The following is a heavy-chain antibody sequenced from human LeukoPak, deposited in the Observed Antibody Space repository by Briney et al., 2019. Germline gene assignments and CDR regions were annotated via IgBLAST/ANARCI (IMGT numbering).Heavy chain of an antibody. CDR3: TRGGSYGDF. CDR1: GFTFRSYW. CDR2: LKSDGSSR. J-gene: IGHJ4*02. V-gene: IGHV3-74*01. D-gene: IGHD3-16*01. Sequence: GGSLRLSCEASGFTFRSYWMHWVRQTPGRGLVWVSSLKSDGSSRTYADSVKGRFTISRDNTKNTLYLQMSSLIAADTAVYYCTRGGSYGDFGGQGTLVTVSS.